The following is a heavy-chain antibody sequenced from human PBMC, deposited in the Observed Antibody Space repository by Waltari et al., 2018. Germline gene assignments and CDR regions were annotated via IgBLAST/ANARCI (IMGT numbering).Heavy chain of an antibody. V-gene: IGHV3-30*01. CDR2: TSSDGNKA. J-gene: IGHJ4*02. Sequence: QVQLVESGGGVVQPGRSLRLSCAASEFTFINYAFHWVRQAPGKGLEGVAATSSDGNKAFYADSVKGRFTISRDNSKNTVYLQLNSLKPDDTAMYYCARDWRYYTGPDYWGQGTLVAVSS. CDR3: ARDWRYYTGPDY. CDR1: EFTFINYA. D-gene: IGHD3-3*01.